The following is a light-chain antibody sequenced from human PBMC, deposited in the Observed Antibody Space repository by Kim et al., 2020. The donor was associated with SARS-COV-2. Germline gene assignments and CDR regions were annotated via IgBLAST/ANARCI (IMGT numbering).Light chain of an antibody. CDR1: QNINSR. CDR3: QQYESYAKT. CDR2: KAS. J-gene: IGKJ1*01. Sequence: ESGGARATIPCRARQNINSRLAWYQQKPGKAPKLLIYKASSLESGVPSRFSGSGSGTQFTLTISSLQPDDFATYYCQQYESYAKTLGQGTKVDIK. V-gene: IGKV1-5*03.